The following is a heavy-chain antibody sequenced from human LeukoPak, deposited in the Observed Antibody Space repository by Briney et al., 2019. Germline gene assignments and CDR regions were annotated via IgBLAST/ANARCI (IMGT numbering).Heavy chain of an antibody. Sequence: SETLSLTCTVSGGSISSSSYYWGWIRQPPGKGLEWIGEIYHSGSTNYNPSLKSRVTISVDKSKNQFSLKLSSVTAADTAVYYCATGGENYYDSSGWDAFDIWGQGTMVTVSS. J-gene: IGHJ3*02. CDR3: ATGGENYYDSSGWDAFDI. CDR1: GGSISSSSYY. V-gene: IGHV4-39*07. CDR2: IYHSGST. D-gene: IGHD3-22*01.